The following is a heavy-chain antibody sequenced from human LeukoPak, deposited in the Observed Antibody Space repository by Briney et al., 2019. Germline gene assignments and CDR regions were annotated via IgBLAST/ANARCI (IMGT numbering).Heavy chain of an antibody. CDR1: GFTFSNYW. CDR3: ARAGLYNWNDWDLQR. CDR2: INSDGINT. Sequence: GGSLRLSCAASGFTFSNYWMHWVRQAPGNGLVWVSRINSDGINTSYADSVKGRFTVSRDNAKNTLNLQMSSLKAEDTAVYYCARAGLYNWNDWDLQRWGQGTLVTVSS. V-gene: IGHV3-74*01. D-gene: IGHD1-20*01. J-gene: IGHJ4*02.